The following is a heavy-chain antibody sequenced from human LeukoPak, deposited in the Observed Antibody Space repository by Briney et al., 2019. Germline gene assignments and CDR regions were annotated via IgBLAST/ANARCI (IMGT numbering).Heavy chain of an antibody. J-gene: IGHJ4*02. CDR1: GFVFRNCE. D-gene: IGHD5-24*01. Sequence: GGSLRLSCEVSGFVFRNCEMNWVRQAPGEGLEWLSYTSSSGETRYYADSVKGRFTISRDNARSSLYLQMNSLRVEDTAVYYCACVRRDNSNLDYWGQGTLVIVSS. V-gene: IGHV3-48*03. CDR3: ACVRRDNSNLDY. CDR2: TSSSGETR.